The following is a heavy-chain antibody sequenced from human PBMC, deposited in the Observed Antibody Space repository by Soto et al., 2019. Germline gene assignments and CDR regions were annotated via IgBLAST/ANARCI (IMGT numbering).Heavy chain of an antibody. CDR2: ISGSGGST. V-gene: IGHV3-23*01. CDR3: AKGLRRLLRTQYYYGLDV. CDR1: GFTFSPYA. Sequence: EVQLLESGGGLVQSGGSLRLSCAASGFTFSPYAMSWVRQAPGKGLEWVSSISGSGGSTHYADSVKGRFTVSRDNSKRALSLQMSSLREEDTATYYCAKGLRRLLRTQYYYGLDVWGRGTTVTVSS. J-gene: IGHJ6*02. D-gene: IGHD3-10*01.